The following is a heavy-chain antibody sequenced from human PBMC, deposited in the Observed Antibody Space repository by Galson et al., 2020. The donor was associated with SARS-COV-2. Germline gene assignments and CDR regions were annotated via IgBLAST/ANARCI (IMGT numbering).Heavy chain of an antibody. D-gene: IGHD3-22*01. J-gene: IGHJ5*02. Sequence: SETLSLTCAVYGGSFSGYYWSWIRQPPGKGLEWIGEINHSGSTNYNPSLKSRVTISIDTSKNQFSLKLSSVTAADTAVYYCARGRYYYDSSGPKIDPWGQGTLVTVSS. CDR1: GGSFSGYY. CDR3: ARGRYYYDSSGPKIDP. CDR2: INHSGST. V-gene: IGHV4-34*01.